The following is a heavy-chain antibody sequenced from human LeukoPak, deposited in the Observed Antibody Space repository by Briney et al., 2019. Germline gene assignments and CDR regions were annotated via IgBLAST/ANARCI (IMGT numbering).Heavy chain of an antibody. CDR1: GYTFTSYD. J-gene: IGHJ4*02. CDR3: ARAGGYCGRISCPYYFDY. D-gene: IGHD2-15*01. V-gene: IGHV1-8*01. Sequence: ASVKVSCKASGYTFTSYDIKWVRQATGQGLEWMGWMNPNSGNTGYAQKFQGRVTMTRNTSISTAYMELSSLRPEDTAVYYCARAGGYCGRISCPYYFDYWGQGSLVAVSS. CDR2: MNPNSGNT.